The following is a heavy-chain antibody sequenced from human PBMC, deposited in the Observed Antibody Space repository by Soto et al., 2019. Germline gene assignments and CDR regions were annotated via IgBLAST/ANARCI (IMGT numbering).Heavy chain of an antibody. Sequence: PGETLKISCKTSGYTFSGHSISWVRQVSGKGLQWMGNIDPSDSYINYNPAFRGHVTFSVDKSNSTAYLHWRCLGPSDTAIYYCARHGAAIWLGYWGQGTLVTVSS. CDR3: ARHGAAIWLGY. D-gene: IGHD6-19*01. CDR1: GYTFSGHS. CDR2: IDPSDSYI. J-gene: IGHJ4*02. V-gene: IGHV5-10-1*01.